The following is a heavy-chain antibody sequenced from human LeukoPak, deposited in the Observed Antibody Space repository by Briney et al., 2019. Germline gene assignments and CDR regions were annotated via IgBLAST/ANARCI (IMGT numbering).Heavy chain of an antibody. Sequence: GRSLRLSCAASGFTFSSYAMSWVRQAPGKGLEWVSAISGSGGSTYYADSVKGRFTISRDNSKNTLYLQMNSLRAEDTAVYYCAKSRDGYNSLDYWGQGTLVTVSS. CDR3: AKSRDGYNSLDY. CDR2: ISGSGGST. J-gene: IGHJ4*02. CDR1: GFTFSSYA. V-gene: IGHV3-23*01. D-gene: IGHD5-24*01.